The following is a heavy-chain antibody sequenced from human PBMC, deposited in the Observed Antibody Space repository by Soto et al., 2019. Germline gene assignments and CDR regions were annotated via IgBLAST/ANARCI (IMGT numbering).Heavy chain of an antibody. CDR1: GFTFSDYY. J-gene: IGHJ4*02. D-gene: IGHD3-10*02. V-gene: IGHV3-11*01. Sequence: QVQLVESGGGLVKPGGSLRLSCAASGFTFSDYYMSWIRQAPGKGLEWDSYISSSSSTIYYADSVKGRCTISRDNAKNSLYLQMNSLRAEDTAVYYCARTHVAGVRPGVFGYWGQGTLVTVSS. CDR3: ARTHVAGVRPGVFGY. CDR2: ISSSSSTI.